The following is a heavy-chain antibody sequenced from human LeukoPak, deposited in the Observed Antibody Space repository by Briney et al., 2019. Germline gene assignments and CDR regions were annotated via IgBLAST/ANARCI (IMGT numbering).Heavy chain of an antibody. Sequence: GGSLRLSCAASGFTFSDYYMSWIRQAPGKGLEWVSYISSSGSTIHYADSVKGRFTISRDNAKNSLYLQMNSLRAEDTAVYYCARDSNYDFWSGPQYGKPHNWFDPWGQGTLVTVSS. D-gene: IGHD3-3*01. CDR3: ARDSNYDFWSGPQYGKPHNWFDP. V-gene: IGHV3-11*04. CDR1: GFTFSDYY. J-gene: IGHJ5*02. CDR2: ISSSGSTI.